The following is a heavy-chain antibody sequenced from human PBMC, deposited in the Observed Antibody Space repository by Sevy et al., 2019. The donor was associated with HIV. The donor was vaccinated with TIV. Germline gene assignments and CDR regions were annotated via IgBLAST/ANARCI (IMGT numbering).Heavy chain of an antibody. CDR1: GISFSSYW. CDR3: VREGLGGYSYSLDC. V-gene: IGHV3-7*01. J-gene: IGHJ4*02. CDR2: MKEDGSEK. D-gene: IGHD5-18*01. Sequence: GSPRPSCAASGISFSSYWMSWVRQAPGKGLEWGATMKEDGSEKYYVDSVEGRFTISRDNAKNSLYLQMNSLRAEDTAVYFCVREGLGGYSYSLDCWGQGALVTVSS.